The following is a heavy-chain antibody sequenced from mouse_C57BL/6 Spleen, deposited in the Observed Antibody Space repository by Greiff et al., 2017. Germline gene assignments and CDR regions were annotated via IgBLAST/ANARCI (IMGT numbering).Heavy chain of an antibody. V-gene: IGHV5-9-1*02. Sequence: EVKVVESGEGLVKPGGSLKLSCAASGFTFSSYAMSWVRQTPEKRLEWVAYISSGGDYIYYADTVKGRFTISRDNARNTLYLQMSSLKSEDTAMYYCTREGGYWFAYWGQGTLVTVSA. D-gene: IGHD1-1*02. CDR3: TREGGYWFAY. J-gene: IGHJ3*01. CDR1: GFTFSSYA. CDR2: ISSGGDYI.